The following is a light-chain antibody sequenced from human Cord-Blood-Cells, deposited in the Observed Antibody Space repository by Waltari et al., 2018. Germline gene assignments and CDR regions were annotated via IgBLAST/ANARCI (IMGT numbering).Light chain of an antibody. Sequence: DIQMTQSPSSLSASVGDRVTITCRASQSISSYLNWYQQKPGKAPKRLIYAASSLQSGVPSRFSGSGSGTDFTLTISSLQPEYFATYYCQQSYSTPLTFGGGTKVEMK. CDR2: AAS. CDR3: QQSYSTPLT. CDR1: QSISSY. J-gene: IGKJ4*01. V-gene: IGKV1-39*01.